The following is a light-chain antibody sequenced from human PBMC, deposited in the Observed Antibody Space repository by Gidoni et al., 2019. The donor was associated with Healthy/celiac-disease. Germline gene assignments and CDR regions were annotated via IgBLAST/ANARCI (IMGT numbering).Light chain of an antibody. J-gene: IGLJ1*01. V-gene: IGLV2-14*03. Sequence: QSALPQPASVSGSPGQTITISCTVTSSDVCGYNYVAWYHQHPCKPPKLLIYDVSNRPSWVSNRFSGSKSGDTASLTISGLQAEDEADYYCSSYTSSSTYVFGTGTKVTVL. CDR2: DVS. CDR1: SSDVCGYNY. CDR3: SSYTSSSTYV.